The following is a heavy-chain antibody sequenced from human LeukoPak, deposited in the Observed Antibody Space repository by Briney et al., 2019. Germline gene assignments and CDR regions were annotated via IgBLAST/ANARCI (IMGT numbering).Heavy chain of an antibody. V-gene: IGHV4-34*01. J-gene: IGHJ4*02. Sequence: SETLSLTCAVYGGSISGYYWSWIRQPPGKGLEWIAEIHHSGSTNYNPSLKSRVTISIDTSKNQFSLKLSSVTAADTAVYYCAHYDFWSGFSFDDWGQGTLVTVSS. CDR3: AHYDFWSGFSFDD. CDR1: GGSISGYY. D-gene: IGHD3-3*01. CDR2: IHHSGST.